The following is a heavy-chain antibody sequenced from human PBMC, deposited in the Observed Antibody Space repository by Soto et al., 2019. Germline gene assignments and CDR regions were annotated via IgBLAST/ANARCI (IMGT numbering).Heavy chain of an antibody. CDR1: GFTFSSYA. D-gene: IGHD3-10*01. CDR2: ISGSGGST. CDR3: AKSLESGYYYGSGSYYNPPYYYYYGMDG. Sequence: GGSLRLSCVASGFTFSSYAMSWVRQAPGKGLEWVSAISGSGGSTYYADSVKGRFTISRDNSKNTLYLQMNSLRAEDTAVYYCAKSLESGYYYGSGSYYNPPYYYYYGMDGWGQGTTVTVSS. J-gene: IGHJ6*02. V-gene: IGHV3-23*01.